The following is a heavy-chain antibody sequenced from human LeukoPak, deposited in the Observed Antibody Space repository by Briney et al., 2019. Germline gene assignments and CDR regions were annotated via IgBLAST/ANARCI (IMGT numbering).Heavy chain of an antibody. V-gene: IGHV4-31*03. J-gene: IGHJ4*02. Sequence: SQALSLTCTVSGGSISSGGYYWSWIRQHPGKGLEWIGYIYYSGSTYYNPSLKSRVTISVDTSKNQFSLKLSSVTAADTAVYYCASHLWFEKYFDYWSQGTLVTVSS. D-gene: IGHD3-10*01. CDR2: IYYSGST. CDR3: ASHLWFEKYFDY. CDR1: GGSISSGGYY.